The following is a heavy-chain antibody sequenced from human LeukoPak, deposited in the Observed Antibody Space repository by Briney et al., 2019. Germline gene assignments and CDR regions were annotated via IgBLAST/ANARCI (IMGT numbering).Heavy chain of an antibody. J-gene: IGHJ4*02. CDR2: INHSGST. CDR3: ARVFAGIVVVITHYLDY. Sequence: SETLSLTCAVYGGSFSGYYWSWIRQPPGKGLEWIGEINHSGSTNYNPSLKSRVTISVDTSKNQFSLKLSSVTAADTAVYYCARVFAGIVVVITHYLDYWGQGTLVTVSS. CDR1: GGSFSGYY. D-gene: IGHD3-22*01. V-gene: IGHV4-34*01.